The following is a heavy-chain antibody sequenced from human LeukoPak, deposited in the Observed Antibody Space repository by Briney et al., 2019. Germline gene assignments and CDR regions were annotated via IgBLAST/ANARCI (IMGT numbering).Heavy chain of an antibody. CDR3: ANDPSWLQTYYYYGMDV. CDR2: IIPIFGTA. J-gene: IGHJ6*02. CDR1: GGTFSSYA. Sequence: SVKVPCKASGGTFSSYAISWVRQAPGQGLEWMGGIIPIFGTANYAQKFQGRVTITADESTSTAYMELSSLRSEDTAVYYCANDPSWLQTYYYYGMDVWGQGTTVTVSS. V-gene: IGHV1-69*13. D-gene: IGHD6-19*01.